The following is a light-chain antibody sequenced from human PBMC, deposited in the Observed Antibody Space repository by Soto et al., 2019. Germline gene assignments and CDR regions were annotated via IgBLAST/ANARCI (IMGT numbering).Light chain of an antibody. CDR1: SSDVGGYNY. CDR2: DVK. V-gene: IGLV2-11*01. CDR3: CSYAGDYTFV. J-gene: IGLJ1*01. Sequence: QSALTQPRSVSGSPGQSVTISCTGTSSDVGGYNYVTWYQQYPGKAPKVMIYDVKTRPSGVPDRFSGPKSGNTASLTISGLQAEDEADYYCCSYAGDYTFVFGPGTKLTVL.